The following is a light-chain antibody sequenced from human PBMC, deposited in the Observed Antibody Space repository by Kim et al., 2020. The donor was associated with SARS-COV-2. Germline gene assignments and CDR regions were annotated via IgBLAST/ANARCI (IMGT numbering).Light chain of an antibody. CDR2: ATS. CDR3: QNYNGAPWT. Sequence: ASVGDRVTITCRADQGISNFFAWYQQRPGKAPKLLIYATSALYSGVPSRFSGNKSGTHFTLTIDSLQPEDFATYYCQNYNGAPWTFDQGTKVDIK. J-gene: IGKJ1*01. V-gene: IGKV1-27*01. CDR1: QGISNF.